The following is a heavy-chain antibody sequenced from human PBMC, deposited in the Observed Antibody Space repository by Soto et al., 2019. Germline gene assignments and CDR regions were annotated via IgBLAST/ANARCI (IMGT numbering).Heavy chain of an antibody. Sequence: GSGPTLVNPTQTLTLTCTFSGFSLITTGVVVSWIRQPPGKALEWLALIYWHDDKRYSPSLKSRLTITKDTSKNQVVLTMTNMDPVDTATYYCAHRGGATVGLYYFDYWGQGALVTVSS. D-gene: IGHD3-16*01. V-gene: IGHV2-5*01. J-gene: IGHJ4*02. CDR3: AHRGGATVGLYYFDY. CDR2: IYWHDDK. CDR1: GFSLITTGVV.